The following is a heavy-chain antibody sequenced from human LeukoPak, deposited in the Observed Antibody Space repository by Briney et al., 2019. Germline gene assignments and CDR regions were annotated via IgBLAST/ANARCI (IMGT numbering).Heavy chain of an antibody. V-gene: IGHV3-74*01. CDR2: INSDGSST. J-gene: IGHJ4*02. CDR1: GFTFSTYW. CDR3: ARRRDYFDY. Sequence: GGSLRLSCAASGFTFSTYWMHWVRQAPGKGLVWVSRINSDGSSTIYADSVKGRFTISRDNAKNTVYLQMNSLRADDTAIYYCARRRDYFDYWGQGTLVTVSS.